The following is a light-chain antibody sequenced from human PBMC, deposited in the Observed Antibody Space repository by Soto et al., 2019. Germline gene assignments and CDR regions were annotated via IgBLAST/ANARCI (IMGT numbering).Light chain of an antibody. J-gene: IGLJ1*01. V-gene: IGLV2-14*03. CDR3: SSYTSPSSYV. Sequence: QSALTQPASVSGSPGQSITISCIGTSSDIGGSYHVSWHQQHAGKAHKLIIYDVTNRSSGVSNRFSGSKTGNTASLIISGLHAEDEAYYYCSSYTSPSSYVFGSGTKLTVL. CDR1: SSDIGGSYH. CDR2: DVT.